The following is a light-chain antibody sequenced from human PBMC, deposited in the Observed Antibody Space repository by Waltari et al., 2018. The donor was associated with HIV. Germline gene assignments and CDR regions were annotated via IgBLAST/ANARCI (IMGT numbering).Light chain of an antibody. CDR1: QTVARF. J-gene: IGKJ3*01. Sequence: DILMTQSPSSLSASVGDSVTITCRASQTVARFLNWYQQKPGTAPKVLVYSASKLQSGGPSRFSGSWSGTDFALTISGLQPEDFATYYCQQSFTTPLTFGPGT. CDR3: QQSFTTPLT. CDR2: SAS. V-gene: IGKV1-39*01.